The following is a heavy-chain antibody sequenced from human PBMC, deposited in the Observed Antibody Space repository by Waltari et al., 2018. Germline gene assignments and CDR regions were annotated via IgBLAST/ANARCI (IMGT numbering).Heavy chain of an antibody. Sequence: QLQLQESGPGLVKPSETLSLTCTVSGGSISSSSYYWGWIRQPPGKGLEWIGSIYYSGSTYYNPSRRSRVTISVDTSKNQFSLKLSSVTAADTAVYYCASHPFRELPHWGQGTLVTVSS. CDR3: ASHPFRELPH. J-gene: IGHJ4*02. CDR2: IYYSGST. D-gene: IGHD3-10*01. V-gene: IGHV4-39*07. CDR1: GGSISSSSYY.